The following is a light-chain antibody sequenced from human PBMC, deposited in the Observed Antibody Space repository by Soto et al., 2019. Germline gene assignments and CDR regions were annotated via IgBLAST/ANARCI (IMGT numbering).Light chain of an antibody. CDR2: PAS. CDR1: QDIKSY. Sequence: DIQLTQSPSFLSASVGVRVTIACPASQDIKSYLAWYQQKPGKAPKLLIYPASTLQSGVPSRFSGSGSGTEFTLTISSLQPEDFATYHCQHYNSYSEAFGQGTKVDIK. J-gene: IGKJ1*01. CDR3: QHYNSYSEA. V-gene: IGKV1-9*01.